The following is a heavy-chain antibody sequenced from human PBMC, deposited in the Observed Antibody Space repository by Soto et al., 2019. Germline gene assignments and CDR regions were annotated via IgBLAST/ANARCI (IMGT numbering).Heavy chain of an antibody. CDR3: ARDPYFGL. V-gene: IGHV3-66*01. CDR2: IYSSGTT. CDR1: GFTVSDNY. J-gene: IGHJ3*01. Sequence: GGSLRLSCAASGFTVSDNYMSWVRQAPGKGLEWVSVIYSSGTTYYADFVNGRFTISRDNSKNTLYLQMNSLRAEDTAMYYCARDPYFGLWGQGTMVTVPS.